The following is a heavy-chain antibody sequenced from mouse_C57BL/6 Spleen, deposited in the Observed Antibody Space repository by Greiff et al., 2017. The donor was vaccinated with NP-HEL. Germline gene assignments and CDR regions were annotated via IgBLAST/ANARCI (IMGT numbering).Heavy chain of an antibody. J-gene: IGHJ2*01. CDR2: IDPSDSYT. D-gene: IGHD1-1*01. Sequence: QVQLQQPGAELVMPGASVKLSCKASGYTFTSYWMHWVKQRPGQGLEWIGEIDPSDSYTNYNQKFKGKSTLTVDKSSSTAYMQLSSLTSEDSAVYYCARSPHYYGSSYRYYFDYWGQGTTLTVSS. CDR1: GYTFTSYW. V-gene: IGHV1-69*01. CDR3: ARSPHYYGSSYRYYFDY.